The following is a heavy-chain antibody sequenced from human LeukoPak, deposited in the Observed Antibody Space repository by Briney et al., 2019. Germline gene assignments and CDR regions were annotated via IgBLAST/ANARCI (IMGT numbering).Heavy chain of an antibody. CDR3: ATPLGLELHYAYYYYYGMDV. V-gene: IGHV1-69*04. J-gene: IGHJ6*02. CDR1: GGTFSSYA. CDR2: IIPILGIA. D-gene: IGHD1-7*01. Sequence: SVKVSCKASGGTFSSYAISWVRQAPGQGLEWMGRIIPILGIANYAQKFQGRVTITEDKSTSTAYMELNSLRAEDTAVYYCATPLGLELHYAYYYYYGMDVWGQGTTVTVSS.